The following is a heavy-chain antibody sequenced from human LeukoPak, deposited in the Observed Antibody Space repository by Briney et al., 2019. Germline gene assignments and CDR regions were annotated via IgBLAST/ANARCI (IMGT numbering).Heavy chain of an antibody. CDR1: GFTFGDYA. CDR3: TTVFGYSSGWYFDAFDI. Sequence: GGSLRLSCTASGFTFGDYAMSGFRRPPGKGLEWVGFIRNKAYGGPTKYAASVKGRFTISRDDSKSVAYLQMNSLKTEDTAVYYCTTVFGYSSGWYFDAFDIWGQGTMVTVSS. J-gene: IGHJ3*02. V-gene: IGHV3-49*03. D-gene: IGHD6-19*01. CDR2: IRNKAYGGPT.